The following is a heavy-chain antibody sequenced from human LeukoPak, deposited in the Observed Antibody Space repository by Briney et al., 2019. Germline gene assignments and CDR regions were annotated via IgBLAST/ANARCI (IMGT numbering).Heavy chain of an antibody. J-gene: IGHJ5*02. V-gene: IGHV1-24*01. CDR1: GYTLTELS. D-gene: IGHD6-13*01. CDR2: FDPEDGET. CDR3: ARDGAAAGIRRSRNWFDP. Sequence: ASVKVSCKVSGYTLTELSMHWVRQAPGKGLEWMGGFDPEDGETIYAQKFQGRVTMTEDTSTDTAYMELSSLRSEDTAVYYCARDGAAAGIRRSRNWFDPWGQGTLVTVSS.